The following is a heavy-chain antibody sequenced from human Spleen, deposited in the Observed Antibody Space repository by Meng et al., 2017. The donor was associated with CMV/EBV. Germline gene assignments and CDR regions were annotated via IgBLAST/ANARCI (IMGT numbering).Heavy chain of an antibody. CDR3: ARGLPAPNYYDYVWGSYRYALALDY. CDR2: INHSGST. Sequence: WSWIRQSPGKGLEWIVEINHSGSTNYTPSLKSRVTISVDTSKNQFSLKLSSVTAADTAVYYCARGLPAPNYYDYVWGSYRYALALDYWGQGTLVTVSS. D-gene: IGHD3-16*02. J-gene: IGHJ4*02. V-gene: IGHV4-34*01.